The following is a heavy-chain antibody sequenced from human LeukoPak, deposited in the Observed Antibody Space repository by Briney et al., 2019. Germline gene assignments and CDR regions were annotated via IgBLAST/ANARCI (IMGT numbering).Heavy chain of an antibody. CDR3: ARDTRRNDFFMDI. CDR1: GDSISSHY. V-gene: IGHV4-59*11. D-gene: IGHD1-1*01. J-gene: IGHJ6*03. Sequence: PSETLSLTCTVSGDSISSHYWSWIRQPPGKGLEWIGYLYYSGSTKYNPSLKSRVTISVDTSKNQFSLNLNSVTAADTAVYYCARDTRRNDFFMDIWGKGTTVTVSS. CDR2: LYYSGST.